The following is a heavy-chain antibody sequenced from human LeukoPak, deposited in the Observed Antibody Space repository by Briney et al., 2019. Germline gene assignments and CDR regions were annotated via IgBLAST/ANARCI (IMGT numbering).Heavy chain of an antibody. CDR1: GFTFKSYP. CDR2: ISAGSSSI. V-gene: IGHV3-21*01. CDR3: AREGRLGLNWFDP. Sequence: PGGSLRLSCAASGFTFKSYPMNWVRQAPGKGLEWVSSISAGSSSIYYTDSVKGRFTISRDNAKNSLYLQMNNLRAEDTAVYYCAREGRLGLNWFDPWGQGTLVTVSS. D-gene: IGHD3-22*01. J-gene: IGHJ5*02.